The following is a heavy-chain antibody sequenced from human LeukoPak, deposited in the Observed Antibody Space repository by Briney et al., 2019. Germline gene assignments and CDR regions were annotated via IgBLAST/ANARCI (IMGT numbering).Heavy chain of an antibody. D-gene: IGHD3-22*01. J-gene: IGHJ6*03. V-gene: IGHV4-34*01. CDR3: ARVTMIVAMDV. Sequence: KPSETLSLTCGVHGESFSDSYWSWIRQSPGKGLEYIGSIYYSGSTYYNPSLKSRVTISVDTSKNQFSLKLSSVTAADTAVYYCARVTMIVAMDVWGKGTTVTVSS. CDR1: GESFSDSY. CDR2: IYYSGST.